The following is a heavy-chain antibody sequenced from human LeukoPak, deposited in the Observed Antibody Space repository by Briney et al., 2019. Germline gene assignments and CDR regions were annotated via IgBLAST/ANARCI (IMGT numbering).Heavy chain of an antibody. V-gene: IGHV1-2*02. Sequence: GASVKVSCKASGYTFTGYYMHWVRQAPGQGLEWMGWINPNSGGTNYAQKFQGRVTMTRDTSISTAYMELSRRRSDDTAVYYCARGLSYSSSWYWYYYYGMDVWGQGTTVTVSS. J-gene: IGHJ6*02. CDR3: ARGLSYSSSWYWYYYYGMDV. CDR1: GYTFTGYY. D-gene: IGHD6-13*01. CDR2: INPNSGGT.